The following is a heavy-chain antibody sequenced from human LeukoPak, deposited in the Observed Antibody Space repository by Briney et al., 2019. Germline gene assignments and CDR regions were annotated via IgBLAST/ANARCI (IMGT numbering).Heavy chain of an antibody. CDR1: EFTFSSYW. J-gene: IGHJ4*02. CDR2: IHSDGGST. Sequence: PGGSLRLSCGASEFTFSSYWMHWVRQAPGKGLVWVSRIHSDGGSTSYADSVKGRFTISRDNAKNTLYLQMNSLRAEDTAVYYCTTGGGGYADNVAFDYWGPGTPVTVSS. D-gene: IGHD6-19*01. CDR3: TTGGGGYADNVAFDY. V-gene: IGHV3-74*01.